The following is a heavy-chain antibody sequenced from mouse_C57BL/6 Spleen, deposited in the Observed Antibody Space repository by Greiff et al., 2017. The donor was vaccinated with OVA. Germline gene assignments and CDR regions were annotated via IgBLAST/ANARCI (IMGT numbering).Heavy chain of an antibody. CDR3: ARGSHYYGSTYFDY. V-gene: IGHV1-18*01. CDR1: GYTFTDYN. CDR2: INPNNGGT. Sequence: VQLQQSGPELVKPGASVKIPCKASGYTFTDYNMDWVKQSHGKSLEWIGDINPNNGGTIYNQKFKGKATLTVDKSYSTAYMELRSLTSEDTAVYYCARGSHYYGSTYFDYWGQGTTLTVSS. D-gene: IGHD1-1*01. J-gene: IGHJ2*01.